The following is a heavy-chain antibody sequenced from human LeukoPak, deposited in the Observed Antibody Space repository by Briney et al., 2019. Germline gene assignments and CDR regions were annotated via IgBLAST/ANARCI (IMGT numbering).Heavy chain of an antibody. J-gene: IGHJ4*02. CDR2: INPKNGGT. CDR3: ARGFGYSTAYDLDS. CDR1: GYTFIGYY. D-gene: IGHD5-12*01. V-gene: IGHV1-2*02. Sequence: ASVKVSCKASGYTFIGYYIHWVRQAPGQGLEWMGWINPKNGGTNYLQKFQGRVIMTRDTSVITAYMELSRLRSGDTAVYYCARGFGYSTAYDLDSWGQGTLVTVSS.